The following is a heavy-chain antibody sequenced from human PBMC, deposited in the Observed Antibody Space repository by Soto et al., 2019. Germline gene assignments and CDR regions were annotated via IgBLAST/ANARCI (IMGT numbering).Heavy chain of an antibody. CDR2: INPSGGST. D-gene: IGHD6-13*01. V-gene: IGHV1-46*01. J-gene: IGHJ4*02. CDR1: GYTFTSYY. Sequence: GPVKVSCKASGYTFTSYYMHWVRQAPGQGLEWMGIINPSGGSTSYAQKFQGRVTMTRDTSTSTVYMELSSLRSEDTAVYYCARDQGIAAAAGYWGQGTLVTVSS. CDR3: ARDQGIAAAAGY.